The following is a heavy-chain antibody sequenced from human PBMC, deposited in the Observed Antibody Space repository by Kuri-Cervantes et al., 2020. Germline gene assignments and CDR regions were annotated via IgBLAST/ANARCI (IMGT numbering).Heavy chain of an antibody. D-gene: IGHD6-6*01. V-gene: IGHV4-30-4*08. Sequence: SETLSLTCTVSDGSISNDDFFWHWIRQSPGKGLEWIGYIYYSGTTWYNPSLKSRLTMSVDTSKNQFSLNLRSVTAADTAVYFCARGGASIGRNWFDPWGQGIQVTVSS. CDR1: DGSISNDDFF. CDR2: IYYSGTT. CDR3: ARGGASIGRNWFDP. J-gene: IGHJ5*02.